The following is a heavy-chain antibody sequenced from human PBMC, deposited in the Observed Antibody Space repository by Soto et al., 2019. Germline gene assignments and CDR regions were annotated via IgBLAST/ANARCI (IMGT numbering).Heavy chain of an antibody. J-gene: IGHJ4*02. V-gene: IGHV1-58*01. Sequence: SVKVSCKASGFTITSSAVQWVRQARGQRLEWIGWIVVGSGNTNYAQKFQERVTITRDMSTSTAYMELSSLRSEDTAVYYCAAVSKTDGYTNFDYWGQGTLVTVSS. CDR1: GFTITSSA. CDR2: IVVGSGNT. D-gene: IGHD5-12*01. CDR3: AAVSKTDGYTNFDY.